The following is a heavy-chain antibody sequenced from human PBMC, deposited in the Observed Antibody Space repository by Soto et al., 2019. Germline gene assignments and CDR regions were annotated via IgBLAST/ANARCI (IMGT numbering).Heavy chain of an antibody. Sequence: EVQLVESGGGLVKPGGSLRLSCISSGFTFRTYTMNWVRQAPGKGLGWVSGIRGFSPYTFYAESVKGRFTISRDNAKNPLYLQMNSLSAEDTAVYYCARDRGYDAHDYYYNAMDVWGQGTTVTVSS. CDR1: GFTFRTYT. D-gene: IGHD2-15*01. CDR3: ARDRGYDAHDYYYNAMDV. CDR2: IRGFSPYT. V-gene: IGHV3-21*01. J-gene: IGHJ6*02.